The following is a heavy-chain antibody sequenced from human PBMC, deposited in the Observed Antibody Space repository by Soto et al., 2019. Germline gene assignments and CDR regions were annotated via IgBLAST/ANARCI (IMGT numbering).Heavy chain of an antibody. Sequence: SGPTLMNPTQTLTLTCTFSGFSLTTDAVVVGWIRQPPGKALEWLALIYWDDDKRYSPGQKSRLTITKDASRNQVVLTLTNMDPADTATYYCAHVYWVAAGIRYYFDYWGQGTLVTVSS. CDR1: GFSLTTDAVV. D-gene: IGHD1-1*01. CDR3: AHVYWVAAGIRYYFDY. J-gene: IGHJ4*02. CDR2: IYWDDDK. V-gene: IGHV2-5*02.